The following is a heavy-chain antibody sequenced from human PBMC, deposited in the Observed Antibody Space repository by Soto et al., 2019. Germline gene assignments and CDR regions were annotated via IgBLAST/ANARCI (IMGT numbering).Heavy chain of an antibody. CDR3: ARGYCSSTSCYIWDNWFDP. CDR1: CGSISSYY. J-gene: IGHJ5*02. D-gene: IGHD2-2*02. Sequence: TSETLSLTCTVSCGSISSYYWSWIRQPPGKGLEWIGYIYYSGRTNYNPSLKSRVTISVDTSKNQFSLKLSSVTAADTAVYYCARGYCSSTSCYIWDNWFDPWGQGTLVTVSS. CDR2: IYYSGRT. V-gene: IGHV4-59*01.